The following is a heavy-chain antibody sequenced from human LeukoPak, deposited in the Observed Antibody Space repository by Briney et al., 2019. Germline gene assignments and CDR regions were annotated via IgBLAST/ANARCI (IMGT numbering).Heavy chain of an antibody. D-gene: IGHD6-19*01. Sequence: GGSLRLSCAASGFTFSDYSMNWVRQAPGKGLEWVSYISFSVNTKYYGDSVKGRFTISRDNAKNSLYLHMDSLRAEDTAVYYCARGRYSSGDFDIWGQGTMVTVSS. V-gene: IGHV3-48*04. J-gene: IGHJ3*02. CDR2: ISFSVNTK. CDR1: GFTFSDYS. CDR3: ARGRYSSGDFDI.